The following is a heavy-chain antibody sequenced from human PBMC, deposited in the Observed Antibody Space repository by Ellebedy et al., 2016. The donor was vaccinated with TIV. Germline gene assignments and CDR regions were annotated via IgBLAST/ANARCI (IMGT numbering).Heavy chain of an antibody. Sequence: ASVKVSXKASRYTFTSYYIHWVRQAPGQGLEWMGIINPSGGSTTYAQKFQGRVTMTRDTSTGTAYMELSSLRSEDTAVYYCARDLYDSSGYLNYYYGMDVWGQGTTVTVSS. CDR2: INPSGGST. CDR1: RYTFTSYY. CDR3: ARDLYDSSGYLNYYYGMDV. D-gene: IGHD3-22*01. J-gene: IGHJ6*02. V-gene: IGHV1-46*01.